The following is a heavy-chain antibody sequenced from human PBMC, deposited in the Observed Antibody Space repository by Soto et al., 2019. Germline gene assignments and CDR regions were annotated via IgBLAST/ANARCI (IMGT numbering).Heavy chain of an antibody. J-gene: IGHJ6*02. V-gene: IGHV3-15*07. CDR2: IKSYTDGGIT. CDR1: GFTFSSAW. CDR3: TAGPHYDTGGIDV. Sequence: GSLRLSCAASGFTFSSAWMNWVRQAPGKGLEWVGRIKSYTDGGITDYAAPVKGRFTISRDDSRHTLSLQMNSLKTEDTAVYFCTAGPHYDTGGIDVWGQGTTVTSP. D-gene: IGHD3-9*01.